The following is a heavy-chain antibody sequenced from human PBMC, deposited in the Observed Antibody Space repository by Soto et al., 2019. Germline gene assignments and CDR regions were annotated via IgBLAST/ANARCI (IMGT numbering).Heavy chain of an antibody. D-gene: IGHD3-22*01. J-gene: IGHJ4*02. Sequence: GGSLRLSCAASGFTFSSHTMNWVRQAPGKGLEWVSYISSSSSYIYYADSVKGRFTISRDNAKNSLYLQMNSLRAEDTAVYYCARGSGYYSFDYWGQGTLVTVSS. CDR2: ISSSSSYI. CDR3: ARGSGYYSFDY. CDR1: GFTFSSHT. V-gene: IGHV3-21*01.